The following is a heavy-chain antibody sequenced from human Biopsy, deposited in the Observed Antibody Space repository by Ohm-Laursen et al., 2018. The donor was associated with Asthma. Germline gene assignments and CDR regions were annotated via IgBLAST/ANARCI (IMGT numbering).Heavy chain of an antibody. Sequence: SDTLSLTCAVSGGSMTPTSHYWDWIRKAPGKGLEWIGYISYGGKTSYNPSLKNRVTISRDTSKNQFSLRLPSVTAADTAVYFCARRITIFGVVQKDHGMDAWGQGTTVIVSS. D-gene: IGHD3-3*01. V-gene: IGHV4-39*01. J-gene: IGHJ6*02. CDR3: ARRITIFGVVQKDHGMDA. CDR2: ISYGGKT. CDR1: GGSMTPTSHY.